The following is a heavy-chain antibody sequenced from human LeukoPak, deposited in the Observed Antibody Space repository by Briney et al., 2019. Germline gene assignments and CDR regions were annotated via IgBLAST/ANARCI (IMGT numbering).Heavy chain of an antibody. V-gene: IGHV1-69*13. CDR2: LIPLSGAP. Sequence: GASVKVSCKASGGTFSSYAISWVRQAPGQGLEWMGSLIPLSGAPKYAQKFQGRVTISADESTSTAYMGPSSLRSEDTAVYYCARDKLGINWFDPWGQGTLVTVSS. J-gene: IGHJ5*02. CDR3: ARDKLGINWFDP. CDR1: GGTFSSYA. D-gene: IGHD7-27*01.